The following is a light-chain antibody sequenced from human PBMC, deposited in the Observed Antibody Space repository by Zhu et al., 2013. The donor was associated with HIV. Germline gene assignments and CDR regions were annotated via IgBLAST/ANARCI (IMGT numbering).Light chain of an antibody. Sequence: DIQMTQSPSSLSASVGDRVTITCRASQGVSSYLAWYQQKPGKVPKLLIYATSTLQSGVPSRFSGSGSGTDFTLTISSLQPEDVATYYCQKYNSGLREFGQGTKVEIK. CDR3: QKYNSGLRE. CDR1: QGVSSY. J-gene: IGKJ1*01. V-gene: IGKV1-27*01. CDR2: ATS.